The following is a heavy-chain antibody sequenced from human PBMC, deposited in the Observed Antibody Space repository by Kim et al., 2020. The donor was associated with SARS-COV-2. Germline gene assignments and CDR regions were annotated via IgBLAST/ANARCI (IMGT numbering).Heavy chain of an antibody. CDR3: ARDRATI. CDR2: IKQDGSEK. Sequence: GGSLRLSCAASGFSLSRSWMGWVRQAPRQGLEWVANIKQDGSEKYYLDSVKGRFTISRDNAKRSLYLQMNSLRAEDTAVYYCARDRATIWGQGILVTVSS. D-gene: IGHD5-12*01. J-gene: IGHJ4*02. CDR1: GFSLSRSW. V-gene: IGHV3-7*01.